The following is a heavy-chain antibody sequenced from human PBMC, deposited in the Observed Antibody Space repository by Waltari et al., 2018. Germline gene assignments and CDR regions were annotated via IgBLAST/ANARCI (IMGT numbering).Heavy chain of an antibody. D-gene: IGHD2-8*01. Sequence: EVRVLESGGLLVQPGGCLRLSCAAATFPFSNYAMTWVRQAPGKRLEYISSISGGGGVIVYANSVKGRFTISRDNSKSTLYLQMNRLRGEDTATYYCASDPNGDYIAAFDTWGQGTMVTVSP. V-gene: IGHV3-23*01. CDR2: ISGGGGVI. CDR3: ASDPNGDYIAAFDT. J-gene: IGHJ3*02. CDR1: TFPFSNYA.